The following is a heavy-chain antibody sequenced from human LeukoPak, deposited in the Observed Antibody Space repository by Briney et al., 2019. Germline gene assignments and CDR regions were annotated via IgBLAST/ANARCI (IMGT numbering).Heavy chain of an antibody. CDR3: ARDPLSYYYDSSGYFAGLVDI. Sequence: GASVKVSCRASGYTFTSYAMNWVRQAPGQGLEWMGWINTNTGNPTYAQGFTGRFAFSLDTSVSTAYLQISSLKAEDTAVYYCARDPLSYYYDSSGYFAGLVDIWGQGTMVTVSS. D-gene: IGHD3-22*01. CDR1: GYTFTSYA. CDR2: INTNTGNP. V-gene: IGHV7-4-1*02. J-gene: IGHJ3*02.